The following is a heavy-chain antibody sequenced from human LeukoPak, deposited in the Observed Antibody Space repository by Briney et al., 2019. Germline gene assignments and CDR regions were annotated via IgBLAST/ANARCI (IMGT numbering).Heavy chain of an antibody. CDR1: GFTFSSYG. CDR3: AKDRATAGGSGLFDY. CDR2: ISYDGSNK. V-gene: IGHV3-30*18. J-gene: IGHJ4*02. D-gene: IGHD3-16*01. Sequence: GGSLRLSCAASGFTFSSYGMHWVRQAPGKGLEWVAVISYDGSNKCYADSVKGRFTVSRDNSKNTLYLQMNSLRADDTAAYYCAKDRATAGGSGLFDYWGQGTLVTVSS.